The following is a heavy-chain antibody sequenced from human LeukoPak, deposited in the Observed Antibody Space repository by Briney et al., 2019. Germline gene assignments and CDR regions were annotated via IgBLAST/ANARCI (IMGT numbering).Heavy chain of an antibody. CDR3: ARGYNWNYYYYYYMDV. V-gene: IGHV4-34*01. Sequence: SETLSLTCAVYGGSFSGYYWSWIRQPPGKGLEWIGSIYYSGSTYYNPSLKSRVTISVDTSKNQFSLKLSSVTAADTAVYYCARGYNWNYYYYYYMDVWGKGTTVTVSS. CDR1: GGSFSGYY. CDR2: IYYSGST. J-gene: IGHJ6*03. D-gene: IGHD1-20*01.